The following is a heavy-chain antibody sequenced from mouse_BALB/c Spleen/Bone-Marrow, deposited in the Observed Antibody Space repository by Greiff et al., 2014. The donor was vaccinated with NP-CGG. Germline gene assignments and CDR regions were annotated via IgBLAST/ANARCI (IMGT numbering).Heavy chain of an antibody. D-gene: IGHD2-1*01. Sequence: QVHVKQSGAELVKPGASVKLSCKASGYTFTEYIIHWVKQRSGQGLEWIGWFYPGSGSIKYNEKFKDKATLTADKSSSTVYMELSRLTSEDSAVYFCSRREGDYGNYGGRDYWGQGTSVTVSS. CDR3: SRREGDYGNYGGRDY. CDR2: FYPGSGSI. V-gene: IGHV1-62-2*01. CDR1: GYTFTEYI. J-gene: IGHJ4*01.